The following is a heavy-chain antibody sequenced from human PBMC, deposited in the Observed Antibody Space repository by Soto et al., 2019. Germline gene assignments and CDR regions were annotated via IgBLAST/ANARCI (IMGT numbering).Heavy chain of an antibody. J-gene: IGHJ4*02. CDR1: GDSISNYF. CDR3: ASDQYYFGC. CDR2: FYTSGSA. D-gene: IGHD4-4*01. V-gene: IGHV4-4*07. Sequence: ASETLSLTCTVSGDSISNYFWSWIRQPAGKGLEWIGRFYTSGSANYNPSLKGRVTMSVDTSKNQFSLKLDSVTAADTAVYYCASDQYYFGCRGKGSRVTLSS.